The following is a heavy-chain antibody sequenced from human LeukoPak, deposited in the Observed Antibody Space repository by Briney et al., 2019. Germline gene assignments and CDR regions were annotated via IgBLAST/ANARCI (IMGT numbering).Heavy chain of an antibody. Sequence: ASVKASCKASGYTFTGHCMYWVRQAPGQGPEWMGWINPNSGDTNYAQKFQGRVTMTRDTSISTAYMDLNRLTSDDTAVYYRARRLTTSQDLDYWGQGTLVTVSS. CDR1: GYTFTGHC. J-gene: IGHJ4*02. D-gene: IGHD2-2*01. CDR2: INPNSGDT. CDR3: ARRLTTSQDLDY. V-gene: IGHV1-2*02.